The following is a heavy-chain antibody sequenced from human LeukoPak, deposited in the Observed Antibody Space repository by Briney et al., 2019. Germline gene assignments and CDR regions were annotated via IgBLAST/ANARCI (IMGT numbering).Heavy chain of an antibody. V-gene: IGHV4-34*01. J-gene: IGHJ4*02. CDR2: ITHAAIL. D-gene: IGHD6-13*01. CDR3: ARGRGEAAGLDH. Sequence: SETLSLTCSVSGGPINSYFWSWIRQPPGKGLEWVGEITHAAILNYNPSLKGRVAISVDTSKSQVSLKLDSMTAADTAMYYCARGRGEAAGLDHWGQGTLVTVSS. CDR1: GGPINSYF.